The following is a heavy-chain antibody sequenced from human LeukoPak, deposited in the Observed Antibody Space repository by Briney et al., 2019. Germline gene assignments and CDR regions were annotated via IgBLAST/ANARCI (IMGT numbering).Heavy chain of an antibody. D-gene: IGHD6-19*01. V-gene: IGHV1-18*01. CDR2: ISVYNGNT. CDR3: VRGAVAGTNLFDC. CDR1: GYTFTSYG. Sequence: ASVKVSCKPSGYTFTSYGINWVRQAPGQGREWMGWISVYNGNTNYAQKLQGRVTMTTDTSTSTAYMELGSLRSDDTAVYYCVRGAVAGTNLFDCWGQGTLVTVSS. J-gene: IGHJ4*02.